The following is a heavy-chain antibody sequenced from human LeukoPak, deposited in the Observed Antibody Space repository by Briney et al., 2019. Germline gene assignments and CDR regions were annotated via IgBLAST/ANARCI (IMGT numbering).Heavy chain of an antibody. CDR2: IRRKGYDGTT. V-gene: IGHV3-49*04. J-gene: IGHJ6*04. Sequence: GRSLRLSCTASGFTFGNYSLSWVRQAPEKGLEWVGFIRRKGYDGTTEYAPSVKGRFIISRDDSKSTAYLQMNSLKTEDTAVYYCTRDHDFWSGPFDVWGKGTTVSVSS. D-gene: IGHD3-3*01. CDR1: GFTFGNYS. CDR3: TRDHDFWSGPFDV.